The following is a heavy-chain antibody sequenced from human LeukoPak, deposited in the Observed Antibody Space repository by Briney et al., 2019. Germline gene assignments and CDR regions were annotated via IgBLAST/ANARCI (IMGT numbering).Heavy chain of an antibody. CDR2: ISYDGSNK. CDR3: ARDLWGSYGLRYYFDY. CDR1: GFTFSSYA. V-gene: IGHV3-30*04. D-gene: IGHD5-18*01. J-gene: IGHJ4*02. Sequence: GGSLRLSCAASGFTFSSYAMHWVRQATGKGLEWVAVISYDGSNKYYADSVKGRFTISRDNSKNTLYLQMNSLRAEDTAVYYCARDLWGSYGLRYYFDYWGQGTLVTVSS.